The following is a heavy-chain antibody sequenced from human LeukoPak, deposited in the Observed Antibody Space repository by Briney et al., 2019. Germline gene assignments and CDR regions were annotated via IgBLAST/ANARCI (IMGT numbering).Heavy chain of an antibody. J-gene: IGHJ4*02. CDR1: GFTFSNYA. V-gene: IGHV3-23*01. CDR2: ITSSGGST. D-gene: IGHD6-19*01. Sequence: GGSLRLSCAASGFTFSNYAMSWVRQAPGKGLEWISGITSSGGSTYYADSVKGRFTMSRDNPKSTLYLQMNSLRAEDTAIYYCARDQSTGWYFNCWGQGTLVTVSS. CDR3: ARDQSTGWYFNC.